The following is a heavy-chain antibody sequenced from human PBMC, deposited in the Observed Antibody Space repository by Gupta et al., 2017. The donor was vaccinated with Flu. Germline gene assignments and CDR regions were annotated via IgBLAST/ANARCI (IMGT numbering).Heavy chain of an antibody. J-gene: IGHJ4*02. CDR2: ISSSSSYI. CDR3: ARFIAARLGFDY. CDR1: GFTCSTYS. V-gene: IGHV3-21*01. Sequence: EVQLVESGGGMVQPGGSLRLSCASSGFTCSTYSMNWVRQAPGKGLEWVSSISSSSSYIYYADSVKGRFTISRDNAKNSLYLQMNSLRAEDTAVYYCARFIAARLGFDYWGQGTLVTVSS. D-gene: IGHD6-6*01.